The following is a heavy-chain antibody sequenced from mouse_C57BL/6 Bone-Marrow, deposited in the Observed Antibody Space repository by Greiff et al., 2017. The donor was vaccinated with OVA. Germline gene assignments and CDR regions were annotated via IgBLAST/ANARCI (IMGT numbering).Heavy chain of an antibody. CDR3: TTYYGSRRGPWFAY. V-gene: IGHV14-4*01. CDR1: GFNIKDDY. Sequence: VQLQQSGAELVRPGASVKLSCTASGFNIKDDYMHWVKQRPEQGLEWIGWIDPENGDTEYASKFQGKATITADTSSNTAYLQLSSLTSEDTAVYYCTTYYGSRRGPWFAYWGQGTLVTVSA. J-gene: IGHJ3*01. D-gene: IGHD1-1*01. CDR2: IDPENGDT.